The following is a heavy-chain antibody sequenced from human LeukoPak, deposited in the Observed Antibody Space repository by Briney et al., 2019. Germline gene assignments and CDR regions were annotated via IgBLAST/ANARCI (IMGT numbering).Heavy chain of an antibody. CDR3: ARGSYSYGNAFDY. J-gene: IGHJ4*02. Sequence: SETLSLTCTVSGGSISSYYWGWIRQPPGKGLEWIGSMHYSGSTYYNPSLKSRVTMSVDTSKNQFSLNLNSVTAADTAVYFCARGSYSYGNAFDYWGQGTLVTVSS. V-gene: IGHV4-39*07. D-gene: IGHD5-18*01. CDR2: MHYSGST. CDR1: GGSISSYY.